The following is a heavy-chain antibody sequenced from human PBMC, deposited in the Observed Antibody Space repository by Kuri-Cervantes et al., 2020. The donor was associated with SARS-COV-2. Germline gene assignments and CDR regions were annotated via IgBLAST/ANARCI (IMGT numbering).Heavy chain of an antibody. CDR2: IRYDGSNK. D-gene: IGHD3-3*01. CDR3: ARAGERYYDFWSGHLPNDAVDV. J-gene: IGHJ3*01. Sequence: GESLKISCAASGFTFSSYGMHWVRQAPGKGLEWVAFIRYDGSNKYYADSVKGRFTISRDNSKNTLYLQMNSLRAVDTAVYYCARAGERYYDFWSGHLPNDAVDVWGRGTMVTVSS. V-gene: IGHV3-33*08. CDR1: GFTFSSYG.